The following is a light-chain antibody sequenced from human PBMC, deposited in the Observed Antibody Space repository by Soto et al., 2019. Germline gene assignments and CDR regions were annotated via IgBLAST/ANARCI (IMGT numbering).Light chain of an antibody. V-gene: IGKV3-15*01. Sequence: IVMTQSPATLSVSPGQSATLTCWASQSVSSNLAWYQQKPGQAPRLLIYAASIRATGIPARFSGSGSGTEFTLTINSLQSEDFAVYYCHQYNDWYTFGQGTKLEIK. CDR3: HQYNDWYT. CDR1: QSVSSN. CDR2: AAS. J-gene: IGKJ2*01.